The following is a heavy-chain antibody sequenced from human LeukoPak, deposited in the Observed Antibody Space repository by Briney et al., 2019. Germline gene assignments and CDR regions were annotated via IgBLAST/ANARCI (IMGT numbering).Heavy chain of an antibody. CDR3: ARGTPGSYLGY. CDR2: MNPNSGGT. D-gene: IGHD3-16*02. J-gene: IGHJ4*02. V-gene: IGHV1-2*04. Sequence: VASVKVSCKASGYTFTAYYLHWVRQAPGQGLEWMGWMNPNSGGTNYAQKFKGWVTLTRDTSINTTYMELSRLASDVTAVYFCARGTPGSYLGYWGQGTLVTVSS. CDR1: GYTFTAYY.